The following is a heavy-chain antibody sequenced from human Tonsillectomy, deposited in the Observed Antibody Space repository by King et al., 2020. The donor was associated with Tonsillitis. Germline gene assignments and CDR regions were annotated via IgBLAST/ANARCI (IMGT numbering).Heavy chain of an antibody. V-gene: IGHV4-59*01. CDR2: IYYSRST. J-gene: IGHJ4*02. CDR1: GGSISSYY. D-gene: IGHD4-11*01. CDR3: ARGPDYSNSFFDY. Sequence: QLQESGPGLVKPSETLSLSCTVSGGSISSYYWSWIRQPPGKGLEWIGYIYYSRSTNYNPSLKSRVTISVDTSKNQFSLKLSSVTAADTAVYYCARGPDYSNSFFDYWGQGTLVTVSS.